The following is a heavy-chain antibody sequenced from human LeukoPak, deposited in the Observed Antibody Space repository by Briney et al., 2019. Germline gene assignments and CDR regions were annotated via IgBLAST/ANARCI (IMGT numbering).Heavy chain of an antibody. CDR1: GGSISSSSYY. V-gene: IGHV4-39*01. CDR2: INYSGTT. D-gene: IGHD6-19*01. Sequence: SETLSLTCTVSGGSISSSSYYWGWIRQPPGKGLEWIGSINYSGTTYYSPSLKSRVTISVDTSKNQFSLKLSSVTAADTAVYYCARHGYNSGWWVDYWGQGTLVTVSS. J-gene: IGHJ4*02. CDR3: ARHGYNSGWWVDY.